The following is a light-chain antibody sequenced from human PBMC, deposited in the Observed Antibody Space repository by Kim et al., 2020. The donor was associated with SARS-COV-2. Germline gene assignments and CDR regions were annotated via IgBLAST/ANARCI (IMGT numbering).Light chain of an antibody. CDR1: QTVSGSY. J-gene: IGKJ1*01. CDR2: GAS. V-gene: IGKV3-20*01. CDR3: QRYGPSKT. Sequence: EIVLTQSPGTLSLSPGERATLSCRASQTVSGSYLAWYQQKPGQAPRLLIYGASSRATGIPDRFSGSGSGTDFTLTISRLEPEDFAVYYCQRYGPSKTFGKGTKVDIK.